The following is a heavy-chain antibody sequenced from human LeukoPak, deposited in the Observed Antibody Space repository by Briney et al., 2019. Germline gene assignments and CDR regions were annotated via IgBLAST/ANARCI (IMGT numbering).Heavy chain of an antibody. Sequence: GGSLRLSCAASGFTFSSYAMSWVRQAPGKGLEWVGFIRSKAYGGTTEYAASVKGRFTISRDDSKSIAYLQMNSPKTEDTAVYYCTRDNTLLYYYDSSGYYPYDYWGQGTLVTVSS. D-gene: IGHD3-22*01. V-gene: IGHV3-49*04. J-gene: IGHJ4*02. CDR2: IRSKAYGGTT. CDR3: TRDNTLLYYYDSSGYYPYDY. CDR1: GFTFSSYA.